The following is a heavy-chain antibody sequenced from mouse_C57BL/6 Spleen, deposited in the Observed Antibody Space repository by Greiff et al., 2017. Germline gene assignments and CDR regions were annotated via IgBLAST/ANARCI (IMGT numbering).Heavy chain of an antibody. CDR3: AREGAGTMFAY. CDR1: GYSFTSYY. J-gene: IGHJ3*01. V-gene: IGHV1-66*01. D-gene: IGHD2-14*01. CDR2: IYPGSGNT. Sequence: QVQLQQSGPELVKPGASVKISCKASGYSFTSYYIHWVKQRPGQGLEWIGWIYPGSGNTKYNEKFKGKATLTADTSSSTAYMQLSSLTSEDSAVYYCAREGAGTMFAYWGQGTLVTVSA.